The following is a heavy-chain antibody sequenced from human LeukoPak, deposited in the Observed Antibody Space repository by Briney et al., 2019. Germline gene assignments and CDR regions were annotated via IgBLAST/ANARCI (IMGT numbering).Heavy chain of an antibody. D-gene: IGHD3-3*01. CDR2: ISISGSTI. J-gene: IGHJ4*02. Sequence: GGSLRLSCAASGFTFSSYAMSWVRQAPGKGLEWVSYISISGSTIYYADSVKGRFTISRDNARNSLYLQMNSLRAEDTAVYYCARDRTTDFWSGYYTNYFDYWGQGTLVTVSS. V-gene: IGHV3-48*04. CDR1: GFTFSSYA. CDR3: ARDRTTDFWSGYYTNYFDY.